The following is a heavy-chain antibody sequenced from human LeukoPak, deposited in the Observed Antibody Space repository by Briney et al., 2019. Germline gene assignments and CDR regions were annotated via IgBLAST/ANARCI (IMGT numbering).Heavy chain of an antibody. CDR3: ARGAGSSWPFDY. V-gene: IGHV1-3*01. CDR2: INAGNGNT. CDR1: GYTFTSYA. Sequence: GASVKVSCKASGYTFTSYAMHWVRQAPGQRLEWMGWINAGNGNTKYSQRFQGRVTITRDTSASTAYMELSSLRSEDTAVYYCARGAGSSWPFDYWGQGTLVTVSS. D-gene: IGHD6-13*01. J-gene: IGHJ4*02.